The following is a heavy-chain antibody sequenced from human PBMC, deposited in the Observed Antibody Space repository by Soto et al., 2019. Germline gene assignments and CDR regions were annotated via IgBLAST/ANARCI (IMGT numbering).Heavy chain of an antibody. Sequence: SETLSLTCTVSGGSISSYYWSWIRQPPGKGLEWIGYIYYSGSTNYNPSLKSRVTISVDTSKNQFSLKLSSVTAADTAVYYCARVLLWFGELSSSYYYYMDVWGKGTTVTVS. V-gene: IGHV4-59*01. CDR1: GGSISSYY. CDR2: IYYSGST. D-gene: IGHD3-10*01. J-gene: IGHJ6*03. CDR3: ARVLLWFGELSSSYYYYMDV.